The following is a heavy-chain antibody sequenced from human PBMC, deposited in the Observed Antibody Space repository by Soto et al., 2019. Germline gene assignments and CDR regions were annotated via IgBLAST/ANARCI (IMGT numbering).Heavy chain of an antibody. D-gene: IGHD2-15*01. J-gene: IGHJ6*02. CDR2: VIPIFGTP. V-gene: IGHV1-69*13. CDR3: ARSQGGSSSLDIYYYYYGMDV. CDR1: GGTFSTYA. Sequence: SVKVSCKAPGGTFSTYAISWVRQAPGQGLEWMGGVIPIFGTPKYAQKFQGRVTITADESTSTGYMELRSLRSEDTAVYYCARSQGGSSSLDIYYYYYGMDVWGQGTTVTVSS.